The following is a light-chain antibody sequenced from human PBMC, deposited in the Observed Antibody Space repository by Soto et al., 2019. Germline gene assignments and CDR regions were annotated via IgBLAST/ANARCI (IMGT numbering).Light chain of an antibody. CDR3: QQYYSLPLT. J-gene: IGKJ4*01. CDR2: WAS. CDR1: QSILYSTNNKNY. Sequence: DIVMTQSPDSLAVSLGERATINCKSSQSILYSTNNKNYLAWYQQKPGQPPKLLIYWASTRESGVPDRFSGSGSGRYFTLTIDSLQAEDVAVYYCQQYYSLPLTFGGGTKVEIK. V-gene: IGKV4-1*01.